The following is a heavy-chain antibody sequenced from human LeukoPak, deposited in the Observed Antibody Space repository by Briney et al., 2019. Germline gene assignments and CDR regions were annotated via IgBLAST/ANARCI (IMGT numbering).Heavy chain of an antibody. J-gene: IGHJ4*02. CDR1: GGSISNYY. V-gene: IGHV4-59*08. CDR2: IYSSGST. D-gene: IGHD6-19*01. CDR3: ARQHSSGWYVFDY. Sequence: SETLSLTCTVSGGSISNYYWSWIRQPPGKGLEWIGYIYSSGSTNYNPSLKSRVTISVDTSKKHFSLKLSSVTAADTAVYYCARQHSSGWYVFDYWGQGTLVTVSS.